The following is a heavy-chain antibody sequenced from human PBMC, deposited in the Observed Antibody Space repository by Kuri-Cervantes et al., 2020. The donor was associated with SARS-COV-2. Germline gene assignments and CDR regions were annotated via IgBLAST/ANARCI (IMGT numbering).Heavy chain of an antibody. CDR2: FDPEDGET. J-gene: IGHJ4*02. Sequence: ASVKVSCKVSGYTLTGLSMRWVRQAPGKGLEWMGGFDPEDGETIYAQKFQGRVTMTEDTSTDTAYMELSSLRSEDTAVYYCATDQLRNPGYWGQGTLVTVSS. D-gene: IGHD1-14*01. CDR3: ATDQLRNPGY. CDR1: GYTLTGLS. V-gene: IGHV1-24*01.